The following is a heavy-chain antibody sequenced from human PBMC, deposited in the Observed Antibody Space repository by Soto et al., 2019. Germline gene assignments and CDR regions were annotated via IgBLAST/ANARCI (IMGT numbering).Heavy chain of an antibody. D-gene: IGHD2-21*02. Sequence: GESLKISCAASGFTFSDYYMSWIRQAPGKGLEWVSYISSSGSTIYYADSVKGRFTISRDNAKNSLYLQMNSLRAEDTAVYYCARRGDPYYYYYYMDVWGKGTTVTVSS. CDR3: ARRGDPYYYYYYMDV. CDR1: GFTFSDYY. J-gene: IGHJ6*03. V-gene: IGHV3-11*01. CDR2: ISSSGSTI.